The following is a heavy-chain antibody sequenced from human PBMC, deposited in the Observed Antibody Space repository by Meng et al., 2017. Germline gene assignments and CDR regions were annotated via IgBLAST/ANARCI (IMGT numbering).Heavy chain of an antibody. Sequence: QVPLQLWGAGLLKPSETLSPTCAVYGGSFSGYYWSWIRQPPGKGLEWIGEINHSGSTNYNPSLKSRVTISVDTSKNQFSLKLSSVTAADTAVYYCARGSMFGATVTKIDYWGQGTLVTVSS. CDR3: ARGSMFGATVTKIDY. D-gene: IGHD4-17*01. V-gene: IGHV4-34*01. CDR2: INHSGST. J-gene: IGHJ4*02. CDR1: GGSFSGYY.